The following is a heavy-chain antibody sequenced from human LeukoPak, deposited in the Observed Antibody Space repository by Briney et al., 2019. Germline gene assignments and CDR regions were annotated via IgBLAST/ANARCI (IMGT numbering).Heavy chain of an antibody. J-gene: IGHJ5*02. D-gene: IGHD6-13*01. CDR2: INHSGST. CDR1: GGSFSGYY. CDR3: ARGAFIAAAGTALDNWFDP. V-gene: IGHV4-34*01. Sequence: SETLSLTRAVYGGSFSGYYWSWIRQPPGKGLEWIGEINHSGSTNYNPSLKSRVTISVDTSKNQFSLKLSSVTAADAAVYYCARGAFIAAAGTALDNWFDPWGQGTLVTVSS.